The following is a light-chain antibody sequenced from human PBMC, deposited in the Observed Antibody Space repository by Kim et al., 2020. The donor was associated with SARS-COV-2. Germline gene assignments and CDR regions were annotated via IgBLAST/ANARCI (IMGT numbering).Light chain of an antibody. V-gene: IGKV3-20*01. Sequence: EIVLTQSPATLSLSPGERAALSCRASQSVSSSYLAWYQQKPGQAPRLLIYGASGRATGIPDRFSGSGSGTDFTLTITRLEPDDFAVYYCKQYGTSPLTFGGGTKLEIK. CDR2: GAS. J-gene: IGKJ4*01. CDR3: KQYGTSPLT. CDR1: QSVSSSY.